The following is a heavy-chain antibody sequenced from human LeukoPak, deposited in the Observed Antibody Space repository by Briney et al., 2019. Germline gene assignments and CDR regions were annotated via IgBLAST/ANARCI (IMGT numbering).Heavy chain of an antibody. CDR2: IYLDNSDT. Sequence: GESLKISCKGSGYSFTNYWIGWVRQMPGKGLEWMGIIYLDNSDTRYSPSFQGQVTISADRSVSTAYLQWSSLKASDTAMYYCARSGRYTHSFDYWGQGTLVTVSS. D-gene: IGHD1-26*01. CDR1: GYSFTNYW. V-gene: IGHV5-51*01. CDR3: ARSGRYTHSFDY. J-gene: IGHJ4*02.